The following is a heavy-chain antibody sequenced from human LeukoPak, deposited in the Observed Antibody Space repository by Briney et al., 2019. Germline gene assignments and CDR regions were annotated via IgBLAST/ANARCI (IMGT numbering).Heavy chain of an antibody. J-gene: IGHJ5*02. Sequence: LPGGSLRLSCAASGFTFDDYAMHWVRQAPGKGLEWVSGISWNSGSIGYADSVKGRFTISRDNAKNSLYLQMNSLRAEDTALYYCAKAAMIVVASWFDPWGQGTLVTVSS. CDR2: ISWNSGSI. CDR3: AKAAMIVVASWFDP. CDR1: GFTFDDYA. V-gene: IGHV3-9*01. D-gene: IGHD3-22*01.